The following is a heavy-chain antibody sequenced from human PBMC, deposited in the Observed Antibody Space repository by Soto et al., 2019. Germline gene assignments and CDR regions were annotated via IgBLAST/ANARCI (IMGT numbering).Heavy chain of an antibody. J-gene: IGHJ5*02. CDR2: IIPIFGTA. D-gene: IGHD2-8*01. V-gene: IGHV1-69*01. CDR3: ANARQTGYTWCPP. CDR1: GGTFSSYA. Sequence: QVQLVQSGAEVKKPGSSVKVSCKASGGTFSSYAISWVRQAPGQGLEWMGGIIPIFGTANYAQKFQGRVTITADESTSTVYMELSTRRPEDTAVFFCANARQTGYTWCPPWGLVSLVT.